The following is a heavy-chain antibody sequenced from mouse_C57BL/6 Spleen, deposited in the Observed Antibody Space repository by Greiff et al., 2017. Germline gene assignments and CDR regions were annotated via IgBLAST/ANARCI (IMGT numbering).Heavy chain of an antibody. CDR2: ILPGSGST. Sequence: QVQLKESGAELMKPGASVKLSCKATGYTFTGYWIEWVKQRPGHGLEWIGEILPGSGSTNYNEKFKGKATFTADTSSNTAYMQLSSLTTEDSAIYYCAKERGVYYEDYYAMDYWGQGTSVTVSS. J-gene: IGHJ4*01. D-gene: IGHD2-4*01. V-gene: IGHV1-9*01. CDR3: AKERGVYYEDYYAMDY. CDR1: GYTFTGYW.